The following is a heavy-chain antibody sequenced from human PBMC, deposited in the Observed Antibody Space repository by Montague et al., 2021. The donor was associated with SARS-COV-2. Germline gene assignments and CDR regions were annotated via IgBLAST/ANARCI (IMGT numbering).Heavy chain of an antibody. D-gene: IGHD2-15*01. CDR1: GFIFRHYA. V-gene: IGHV3-23*01. CDR3: AKDRVMDYSADY. CDR2: IRTSGNYT. J-gene: IGHJ4*02. Sequence: SLRLSCAASGFIFRHYAMSWVRQAPGKGLEWVSGIRTSGNYTYYADSLKGRFTISRDNSRNTLYLQMNSLRAEDTAIYYCAKDRVMDYSADYWGQGTLVTVSS.